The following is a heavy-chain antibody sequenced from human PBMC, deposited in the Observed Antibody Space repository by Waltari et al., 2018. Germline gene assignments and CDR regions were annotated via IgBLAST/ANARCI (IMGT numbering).Heavy chain of an antibody. J-gene: IGHJ4*02. Sequence: EVQLVESGGGLVKPGGSLRLSCAASGFTFSSYSMNWVRQAPGKGLEWVSSISSSSSYIYYADSVKGRFTISRDNAKNSLYLQMNSLRAEDTAVYYCTRDFTVVTPAIDYWGQGTLVTVSS. CDR2: ISSSSSYI. CDR1: GFTFSSYS. V-gene: IGHV3-21*01. D-gene: IGHD2-21*02. CDR3: TRDFTVVTPAIDY.